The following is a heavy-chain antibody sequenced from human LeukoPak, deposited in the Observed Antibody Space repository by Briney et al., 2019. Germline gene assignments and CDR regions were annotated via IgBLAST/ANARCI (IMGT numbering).Heavy chain of an antibody. V-gene: IGHV3-23*01. CDR1: GFTFSSYA. D-gene: IGHD4-17*01. J-gene: IGHJ4*02. CDR3: AKDKYGDYRYYFDY. CDR2: ISGGAGST. Sequence: GGSLRLSCAASGFTFSSYAMSWVRQTPGKGLEWVSAISGGAGSTYYADSVKGRFTISRDISKNTLYLQMNSLRAEDTAVYYCAKDKYGDYRYYFDYWGQGTLVTASS.